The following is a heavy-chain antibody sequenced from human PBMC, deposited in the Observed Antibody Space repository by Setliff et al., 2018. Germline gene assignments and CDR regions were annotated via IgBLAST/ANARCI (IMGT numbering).Heavy chain of an antibody. CDR1: GGSIDSHY. V-gene: IGHV4-59*11. D-gene: IGHD3-3*01. Sequence: SETLSLTCSVSGGSIDSHYWSWIRQPPGKGLEWIGSIYYSGNTNYNPSLKSRITISIDTSKNQFSLKLSSVTAADTAVYHCARGKTYFGAFIRAFDIWGQGRMVTVSS. CDR2: IYYSGNT. J-gene: IGHJ3*02. CDR3: ARGKTYFGAFIRAFDI.